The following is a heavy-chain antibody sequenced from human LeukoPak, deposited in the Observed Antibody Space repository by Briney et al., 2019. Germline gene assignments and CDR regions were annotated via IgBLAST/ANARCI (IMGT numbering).Heavy chain of an antibody. J-gene: IGHJ4*02. V-gene: IGHV4-59*11. CDR1: GGSISSHY. CDR3: ARVPYYYDDTYFDY. CDR2: IYYSGST. D-gene: IGHD3-22*01. Sequence: SETLSLTCTVSGGSISSHYWSWMRQPPGKGLEWIGYIYYSGSTNYNPSLKSRVTISVDTSKNQFSLKLSSVTAADTAVYYCARVPYYYDDTYFDYWGQGTLVTVSS.